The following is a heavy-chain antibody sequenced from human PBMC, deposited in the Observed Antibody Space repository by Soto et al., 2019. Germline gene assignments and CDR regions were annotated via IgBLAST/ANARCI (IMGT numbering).Heavy chain of an antibody. J-gene: IGHJ4*02. Sequence: GSLSLSCAASGFTFSSYAMHWVRQAPGKGLEWVAVISYDGSNKYYADSVKGRFTISRDNSKNTLYLQMNSLRAEDTAVYYCARDRNGFDYWGQGTLVTVSS. CDR2: ISYDGSNK. V-gene: IGHV3-30-3*01. CDR1: GFTFSSYA. D-gene: IGHD4-4*01. CDR3: ARDRNGFDY.